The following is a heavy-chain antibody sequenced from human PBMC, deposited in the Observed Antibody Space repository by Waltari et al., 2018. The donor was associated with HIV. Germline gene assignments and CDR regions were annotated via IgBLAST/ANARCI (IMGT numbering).Heavy chain of an antibody. D-gene: IGHD4-17*01. V-gene: IGHV3-7*02. CDR3: VAGDFDVY. CDR1: GFTSSNYW. Sequence: EVQLVESGGGLVQPGGSLRLSCAASGFTSSNYWMNWVRQAPGKGLEWVANITPGGSQTYYMDSVKGRFTISRDNAKDSLYLQMNSLRAEDTAVYYCVAGDFDVYWGQGTLVIVSS. J-gene: IGHJ4*02. CDR2: ITPGGSQT.